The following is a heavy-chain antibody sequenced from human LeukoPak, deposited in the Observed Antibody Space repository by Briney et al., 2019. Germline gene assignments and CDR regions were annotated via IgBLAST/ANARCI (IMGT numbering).Heavy chain of an antibody. CDR3: AKEVGATMLGRLHY. V-gene: IGHV3-23*01. Sequence: GGSLRLSCAASGFTFSSYAMSWVRQAPGKGLEWVSGISGSGDRTYHAESVKGRFTISRDNSKNTLDVQMNSLRAEDTAVYYCAKEVGATMLGRLHYWGQGALVTVSS. CDR2: ISGSGDRT. J-gene: IGHJ4*02. D-gene: IGHD1-26*01. CDR1: GFTFSSYA.